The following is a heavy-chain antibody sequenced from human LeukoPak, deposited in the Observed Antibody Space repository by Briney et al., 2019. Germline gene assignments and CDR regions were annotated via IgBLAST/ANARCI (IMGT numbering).Heavy chain of an antibody. Sequence: PGGSLRLSCAASGFTFSDYYMSWIRQAPGKGLEWVSYISSSGSTIYYADSVNGRFTISRDNAKNSVYLQMNRLRAEDMAVYHCARDRYCSSPSCYDTYSIYYYGMDVWGQGTTVTVSS. D-gene: IGHD2-2*01. CDR2: ISSSGSTI. CDR3: ARDRYCSSPSCYDTYSIYYYGMDV. J-gene: IGHJ6*02. V-gene: IGHV3-11*01. CDR1: GFTFSDYY.